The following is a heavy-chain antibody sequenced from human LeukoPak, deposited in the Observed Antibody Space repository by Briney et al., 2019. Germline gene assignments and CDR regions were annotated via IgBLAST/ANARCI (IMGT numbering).Heavy chain of an antibody. CDR3: ARRDIAAAGTFDP. Sequence: GGPLRLSCAASGFTFSSYWMHWIRQAPGKGLVWVSRINSDGSSTSYADSVKGRFTISRDNAKNTLYLQMNSLRAEDTAVYYCARRDIAAAGTFDPWGQGTLVTVSS. D-gene: IGHD6-13*01. V-gene: IGHV3-74*01. CDR2: INSDGSST. J-gene: IGHJ5*02. CDR1: GFTFSSYW.